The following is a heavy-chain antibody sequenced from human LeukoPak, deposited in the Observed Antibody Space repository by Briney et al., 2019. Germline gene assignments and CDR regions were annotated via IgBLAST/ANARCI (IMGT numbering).Heavy chain of an antibody. CDR2: IYPGDSDT. J-gene: IGHJ5*02. CDR1: GYSFTSYW. D-gene: IGHD2-2*01. CDR3: ARPRIGYCSSTSCYPNWFDP. V-gene: IGHV5-51*01. Sequence: GESLQISCQGSGYSFTSYWIGWVRQLPGKGLEWMGIIYPGDSDTRYSPSFQGQVTISADKSISTAYLQWSSLKASDTAMYYCARPRIGYCSSTSCYPNWFDPWGQGTLVTVSS.